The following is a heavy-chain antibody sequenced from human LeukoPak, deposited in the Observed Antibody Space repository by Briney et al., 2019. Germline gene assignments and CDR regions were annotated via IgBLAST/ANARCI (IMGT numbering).Heavy chain of an antibody. Sequence: SVKVSCKASGFTFTSSAVQWVRQARGQRLEWIGWIVVGSGNTNYAQKFQGRVTMTRNTSISTAYMELSSLRSEDTAVYYCARGRSALPDYWGQGTLVTVSS. D-gene: IGHD5/OR15-5a*01. CDR2: IVVGSGNT. J-gene: IGHJ4*02. CDR3: ARGRSALPDY. V-gene: IGHV1-58*01. CDR1: GFTFTSSA.